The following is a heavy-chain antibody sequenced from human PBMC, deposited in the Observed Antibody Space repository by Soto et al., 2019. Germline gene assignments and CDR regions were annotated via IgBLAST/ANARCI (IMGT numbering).Heavy chain of an antibody. Sequence: ASVKVSCTTSGYTFTSFGISWVRQAPGQGLEWMGWITTEKGKTNYAQKFQGRVTMTTDTSTSTAYMELRSLRSDDTAVYYCATRSPAFDYWGQGTLVTVSS. CDR3: ATRSPAFDY. J-gene: IGHJ4*02. V-gene: IGHV1-18*01. CDR1: GYTFTSFG. CDR2: ITTEKGKT.